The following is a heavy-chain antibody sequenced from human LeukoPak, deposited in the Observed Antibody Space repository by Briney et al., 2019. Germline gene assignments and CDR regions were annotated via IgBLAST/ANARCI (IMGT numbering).Heavy chain of an antibody. V-gene: IGHV3-48*04. CDR3: VFGDYSGYVY. CDR2: ISSSSSTI. D-gene: IGHD5-12*01. J-gene: IGHJ4*02. Sequence: GGSLRLSCAASGFTFSAHYMNWVRQAPGKGLEWVSYISSSSSTIYYADSVKGRFTISRDNVKNSLYLQMNSLRAEDTAVYYCVFGDYSGYVYWGQGTLVTVSS. CDR1: GFTFSAHY.